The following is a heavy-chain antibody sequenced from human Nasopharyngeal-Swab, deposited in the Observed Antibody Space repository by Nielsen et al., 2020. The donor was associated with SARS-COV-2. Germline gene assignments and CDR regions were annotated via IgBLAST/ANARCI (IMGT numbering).Heavy chain of an antibody. Sequence: SETLSLTCTVSGGSISSYYWSWIRQPPGKGLEWIGYIYYSGSTNYNPSLKSRVTISVDTSKNQFSLKLSSVTAADTAVYYCARGGYNSYYYYYYYMDVWGKRTTVTVSS. CDR1: GGSISSYY. J-gene: IGHJ6*03. CDR3: ARGGYNSYYYYYYYMDV. CDR2: IYYSGST. D-gene: IGHD1-1*01. V-gene: IGHV4-59*01.